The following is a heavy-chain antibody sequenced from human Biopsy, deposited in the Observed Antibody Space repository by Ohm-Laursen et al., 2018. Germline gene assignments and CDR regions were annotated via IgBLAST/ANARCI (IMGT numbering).Heavy chain of an antibody. D-gene: IGHD1-26*01. J-gene: IGHJ4*02. CDR1: GGSIGSFF. CDR3: ARVGVGAPSIDYFDS. Sequence: GTLSLTCIVSGGSIGSFFWSWIRQPPGKGLEWIGYIYYSGSTNYNPPLKSRVTISVDRSKNHFSLELSSVTAADTAVYYCARVGVGAPSIDYFDSWGQGALVTVSS. CDR2: IYYSGST. V-gene: IGHV4-59*01.